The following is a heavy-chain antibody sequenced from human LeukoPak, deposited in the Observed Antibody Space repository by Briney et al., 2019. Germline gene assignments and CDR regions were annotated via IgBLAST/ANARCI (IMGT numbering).Heavy chain of an antibody. Sequence: GGSLRLSCAASGFTFSDYYMSWIRQAPGKGLEWVSYISSSSSYTNYADSVKGRFTISRDSSKNTLYLQMNSLRDEDTAVYYCARSYNYGPGIFDYWGQGTRVTVSS. J-gene: IGHJ4*02. CDR2: ISSSSSYT. CDR3: ARSYNYGPGIFDY. D-gene: IGHD5-18*01. V-gene: IGHV3-11*06. CDR1: GFTFSDYY.